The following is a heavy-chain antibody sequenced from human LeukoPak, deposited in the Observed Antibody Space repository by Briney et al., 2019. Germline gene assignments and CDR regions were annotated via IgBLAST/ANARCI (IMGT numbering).Heavy chain of an antibody. CDR2: INGVGSST. D-gene: IGHD6-19*01. J-gene: IGHJ5*02. Sequence: WGSVRLSCAASGFTFSSFWMHWVRQAPGKGLVWVSRINGVGSSTSYADSVKGRFTISRDNAKNTLYLQMNSLRAEDTAVYYCARERTSGWDAFDTWGQGTLVTVSS. CDR3: ARERTSGWDAFDT. V-gene: IGHV3-74*01. CDR1: GFTFSSFW.